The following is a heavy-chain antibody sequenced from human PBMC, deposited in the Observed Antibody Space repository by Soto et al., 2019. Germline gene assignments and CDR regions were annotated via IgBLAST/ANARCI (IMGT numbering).Heavy chain of an antibody. V-gene: IGHV5-10-1*01. J-gene: IGHJ5*02. CDR3: ARSNCSGGSCFHWFDP. Sequence: SPSFQGHVTISADKSISTAYLQWRSLKASDTAMYYCARSNCSGGSCFHWFDPWGQGTLVTVSS. D-gene: IGHD2-15*01.